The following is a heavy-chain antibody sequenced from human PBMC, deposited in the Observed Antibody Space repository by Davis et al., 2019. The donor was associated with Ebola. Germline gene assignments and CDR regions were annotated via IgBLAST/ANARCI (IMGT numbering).Heavy chain of an antibody. CDR1: GFTFSSYS. V-gene: IGHV3-21*01. CDR2: ISSSSSYI. Sequence: GGSLRLSCAASGFTFSSYSMNWVRQAPGKGLEWVSSISSSSSYIYYADSVKGRFTISRDNAKNSLYLQMNSLRAEDTAVYYCARDTYYDFWSGYERGREGMDVWGQGTTVTVSS. D-gene: IGHD3-3*01. CDR3: ARDTYYDFWSGYERGREGMDV. J-gene: IGHJ6*02.